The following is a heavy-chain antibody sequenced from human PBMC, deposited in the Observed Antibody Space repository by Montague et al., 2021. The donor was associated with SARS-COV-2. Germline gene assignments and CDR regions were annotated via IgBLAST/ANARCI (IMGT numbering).Heavy chain of an antibody. Sequence: TNNNPSLKSRVTISVDTSKSQFSLRLTSVTAADTAVYYCVRVGRCSAYGMDYWGPGTLVSGSS. J-gene: IGHJ4*02. D-gene: IGHD3-22*01. CDR3: VRVGRCSAYGMDY. CDR2: T. V-gene: IGHV4-59*01.